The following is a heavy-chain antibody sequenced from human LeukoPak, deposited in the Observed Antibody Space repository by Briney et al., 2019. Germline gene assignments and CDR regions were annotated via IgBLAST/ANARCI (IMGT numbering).Heavy chain of an antibody. V-gene: IGHV1-8*01. D-gene: IGHD6-19*01. CDR1: GYSFTSYD. CDR2: MNPNSGNT. J-gene: IGHJ4*02. CDR3: ARGLAVAGTGY. Sequence: GASVKVSCKASGYSFTSYDLSWVRQATGQGLEWMGWMNPNSGNTGYAQKFQGRVTMTRGTSISTAYMELTSLTSEDTAIYYCARGLAVAGTGYWGQGTLVTVSS.